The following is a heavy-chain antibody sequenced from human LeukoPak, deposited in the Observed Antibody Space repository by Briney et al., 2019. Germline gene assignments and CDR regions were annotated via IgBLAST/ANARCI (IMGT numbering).Heavy chain of an antibody. Sequence: SVKVSCKASGYTFTSYYMHWVRQAPGQGLEWMGGIIPIFGTANYAQKFQGRVTITADESTSTAYMELSSLRSEDTAVYYCARESPTYYYGSGSYYTQYFDYWGQGTLVTVSS. J-gene: IGHJ4*02. CDR1: GYTFTSYY. CDR2: IIPIFGTA. CDR3: ARESPTYYYGSGSYYTQYFDY. D-gene: IGHD3-10*01. V-gene: IGHV1-69*13.